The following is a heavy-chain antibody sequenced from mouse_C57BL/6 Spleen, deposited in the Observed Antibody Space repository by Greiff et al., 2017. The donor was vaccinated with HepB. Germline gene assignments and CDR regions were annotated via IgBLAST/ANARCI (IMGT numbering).Heavy chain of an antibody. V-gene: IGHV5-6*01. J-gene: IGHJ2*01. CDR3: ARRDTGTLDY. CDR1: GFTFSSYG. Sequence: EVQWVESGGDLVKPGGSLKLSCAASGFTFSSYGMSWVRQTPDKRLEWVATISSGGSYTYYPDSVKGRFTISRDNAKNTLYLQMSSLKSEDTAMYYCARRDTGTLDYWGQGTTLTVSS. D-gene: IGHD4-1*01. CDR2: ISSGGSYT.